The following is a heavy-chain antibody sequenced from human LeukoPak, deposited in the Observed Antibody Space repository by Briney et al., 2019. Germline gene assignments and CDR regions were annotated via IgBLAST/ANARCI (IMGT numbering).Heavy chain of an antibody. D-gene: IGHD4-11*01. J-gene: IGHJ3*02. CDR3: AREGGYSNYEGVGAFDI. V-gene: IGHV1-69*13. CDR1: GGTFSSYA. Sequence: SVKVSCKASGGTFSSYAISWVRQAPGQGLEWMGGIIPIFGTANYAQKFQGRVTITADESTSTAYMELSSLRSEDTAVYYCAREGGYSNYEGVGAFDIWGQGTMVTVSS. CDR2: IIPIFGTA.